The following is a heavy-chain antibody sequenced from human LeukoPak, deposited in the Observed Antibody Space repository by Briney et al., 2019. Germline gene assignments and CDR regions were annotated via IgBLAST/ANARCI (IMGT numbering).Heavy chain of an antibody. CDR1: GFTFSSYW. CDR3: ARLLVGHYYGSGSSYDY. CDR2: INSDGSST. V-gene: IGHV3-74*01. Sequence: GSLRLSCAASGFTFSSYWMHWVRQAPGKGLVWVSRINSDGSSTSYADSVKGRFTISRDNAKNSLYLQMNSLRAEDTAVYYCARLLVGHYYGSGSSYDYWGQGTLVTVSS. D-gene: IGHD3-10*01. J-gene: IGHJ4*02.